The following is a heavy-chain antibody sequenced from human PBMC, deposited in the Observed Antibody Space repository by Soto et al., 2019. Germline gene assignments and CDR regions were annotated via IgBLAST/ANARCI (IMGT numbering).Heavy chain of an antibody. CDR2: INHGGST. J-gene: IGHJ4*02. CDR3: ARHVVATKAFFDY. Sequence: PSETLSLTCAVYGGSFSGSYWNWIRQPPGKGLEWIGSINHGGSTNYNPSLESRVTISVDPSKNQISLDLTSVTAADTAIYSCARHVVATKAFFDYWGQGALVTVSS. V-gene: IGHV4-34*01. D-gene: IGHD5-12*01. CDR1: GGSFSGSY.